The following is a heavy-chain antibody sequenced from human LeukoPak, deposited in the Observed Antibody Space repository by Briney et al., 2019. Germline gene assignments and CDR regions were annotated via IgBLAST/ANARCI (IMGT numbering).Heavy chain of an antibody. CDR3: ARTIGSKNAFDI. CDR2: ISTDGTST. J-gene: IGHJ3*02. D-gene: IGHD3-9*01. Sequence: GGSLRLSYAASGFTFSTYWMHWVRQAPGKGLVWVSRISTDGTSTNYADSVKGRFTISRDNGNNTLYLQMNSLRAEDTAVYYCARTIGSKNAFDIWGQGTMVTVSS. CDR1: GFTFSTYW. V-gene: IGHV3-74*01.